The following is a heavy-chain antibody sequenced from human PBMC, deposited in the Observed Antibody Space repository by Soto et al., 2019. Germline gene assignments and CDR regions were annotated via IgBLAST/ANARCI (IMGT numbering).Heavy chain of an antibody. CDR1: GFTLSGHG. D-gene: IGHD3-10*01. CDR3: AREKNLGYYRTVNY. CDR2: VTHDGTER. Sequence: QVQLVASGGGVVQPGRSLSLSCAASGFTLSGHGLHWVRQAPGKGLEWVAVVTHDGTERHYPDSVKGRFTITRDISKNTFYLQMNSLRVEDTAMYYCAREKNLGYYRTVNYWGQGTLVTVSS. J-gene: IGHJ4*02. V-gene: IGHV3-30*03.